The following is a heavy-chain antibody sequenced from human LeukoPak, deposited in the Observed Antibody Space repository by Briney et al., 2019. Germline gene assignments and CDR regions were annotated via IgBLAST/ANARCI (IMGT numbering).Heavy chain of an antibody. CDR2: INTGDIT. Sequence: GGSLRLSCAASGFTFDYSAMTWVRQAPEKGLEWVSTINTGDITFYANSVKGRFTIPRDNSKNALFLQMNSLRAEDTAIYYCVKGGFTYYDDWGQGTLVTVSS. D-gene: IGHD3-22*01. CDR3: VKGGFTYYDD. J-gene: IGHJ4*02. CDR1: GFTFDYSA. V-gene: IGHV3-23*01.